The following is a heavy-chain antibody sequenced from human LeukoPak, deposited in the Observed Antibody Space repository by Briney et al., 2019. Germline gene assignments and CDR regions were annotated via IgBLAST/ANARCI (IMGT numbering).Heavy chain of an antibody. CDR1: GFTFNNYA. V-gene: IGHV3-23*01. CDR2: ISSGGST. D-gene: IGHD6-6*01. Sequence: SGGSLRLSCAAAGFTFNNYAMSWVRQAPGKGLKWVSGISSGGSTYYADSVKGRFTISRDNSKNTLFLQMNSLRAEDTAVYYCAKGTYSSSPYYFDYWGQGTLVTVSS. CDR3: AKGTYSSSPYYFDY. J-gene: IGHJ4*02.